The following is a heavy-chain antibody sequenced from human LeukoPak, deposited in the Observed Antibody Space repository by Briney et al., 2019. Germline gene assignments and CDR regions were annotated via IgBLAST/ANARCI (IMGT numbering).Heavy chain of an antibody. V-gene: IGHV3-48*01. CDR2: ISSSSSTI. Sequence: GGSLRLSCAASGFTFSTYSMNWVRQAPGKGLEWVSYISSSSSTIYYADSVKGRFTISRDNAKNSLYLQMNSLRAEATAVYYCARVVAGNIDFWGQGTLVTVYS. J-gene: IGHJ4*02. CDR1: GFTFSTYS. CDR3: ARVVAGNIDF. D-gene: IGHD6-19*01.